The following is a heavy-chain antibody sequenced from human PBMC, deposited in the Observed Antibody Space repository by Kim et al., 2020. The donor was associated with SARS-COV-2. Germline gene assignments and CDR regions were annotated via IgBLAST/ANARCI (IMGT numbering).Heavy chain of an antibody. Sequence: GGSLRLSCAASGFTFRNFAMGWVRQAPGKGLEWVSAITTGGITYYAGSVKGRFTISRDNSKNTLYLQMNSLRAEDTALYYCAASVAGTVIDFWGQGTLVTVSS. CDR1: GFTFRNFA. CDR3: AASVAGTVIDF. CDR2: ITTGGIT. J-gene: IGHJ4*02. V-gene: IGHV3-23*01. D-gene: IGHD6-19*01.